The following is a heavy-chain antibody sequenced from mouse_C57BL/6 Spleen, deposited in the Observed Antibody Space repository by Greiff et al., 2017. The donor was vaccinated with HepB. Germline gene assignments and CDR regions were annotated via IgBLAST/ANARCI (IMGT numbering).Heavy chain of an antibody. CDR2: IYPGSGNT. J-gene: IGHJ1*03. CDR3: ARRGVHWYFDV. CDR1: GYSFTSYY. V-gene: IGHV1-66*01. Sequence: QVQLQQSGPELVKPGASVKISCKASGYSFTSYYIHWVKQRPGQGLEWIGWIYPGSGNTKYNEKFKGKATLTADTSSSTAYMQLSSLTSEDSAVYYCARRGVHWYFDVWGTGTTVTVSS.